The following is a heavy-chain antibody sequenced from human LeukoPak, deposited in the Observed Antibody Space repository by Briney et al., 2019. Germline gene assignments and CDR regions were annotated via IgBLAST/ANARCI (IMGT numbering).Heavy chain of an antibody. D-gene: IGHD2-15*01. CDR3: ARVPRIGCSGGSCYRTYGMDV. V-gene: IGHV1-18*01. J-gene: IGHJ6*02. Sequence: ASAKVSCKASGYTFTSYGISWVRQAPGQGLEWMGWISAYNGNTNYAQKLQGRVTMTTDTSTSTAYMELRSLRSDDTAVYYCARVPRIGCSGGSCYRTYGMDVWGQGTTVTVSS. CDR2: ISAYNGNT. CDR1: GYTFTSYG.